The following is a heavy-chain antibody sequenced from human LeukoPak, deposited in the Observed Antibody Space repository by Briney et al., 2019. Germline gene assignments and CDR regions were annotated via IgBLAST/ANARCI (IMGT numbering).Heavy chain of an antibody. CDR1: GGTFSSYA. CDR3: ARAVGGYSYGLTGYDYYYYGMDV. J-gene: IGHJ6*02. D-gene: IGHD5-18*01. CDR2: IIPILGIA. Sequence: GASVKVSCKASGGTFSSYAISWVRQAPGQGLEWMGRIIPILGIANYAQKFQGRVTITADKSTSTAYMELSSLRSEDTAVYYCARAVGGYSYGLTGYDYYYYGMDVWGQGTTVTVSS. V-gene: IGHV1-69*04.